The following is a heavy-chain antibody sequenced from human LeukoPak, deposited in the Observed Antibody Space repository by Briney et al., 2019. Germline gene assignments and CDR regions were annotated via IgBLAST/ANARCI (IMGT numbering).Heavy chain of an antibody. CDR2: ISSSNTYI. CDR3: AREGGHCSNGICSYFDY. CDR1: GFTFSSYW. Sequence: GGSLRLSCAASGFTFSSYWMNWARQAPGKGLEWVSSISSSNTYIYYADSVKGRFTISRDNAKNSLYLQMSSLRAEDTAVYYCAREGGHCSNGICSYFDYWGQGSLVTVSS. J-gene: IGHJ4*02. V-gene: IGHV3-21*01. D-gene: IGHD2-8*01.